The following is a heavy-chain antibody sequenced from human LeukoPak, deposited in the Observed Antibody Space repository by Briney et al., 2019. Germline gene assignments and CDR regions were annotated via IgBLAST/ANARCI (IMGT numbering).Heavy chain of an antibody. CDR1: GFIFSNYV. V-gene: IGHV3-30*02. Sequence: GGSLRLSCAASGFIFSNYVIHWVRQAPGKGLEWVAFIRYDGSSKYYADSVRGRFTISRDNSKNTLYLQMNRLRAEDTAVYYCAKDGGGSYYYLDYWGQGTLVTVSS. CDR2: IRYDGSSK. J-gene: IGHJ4*02. CDR3: AKDGGGSYYYLDY. D-gene: IGHD1-26*01.